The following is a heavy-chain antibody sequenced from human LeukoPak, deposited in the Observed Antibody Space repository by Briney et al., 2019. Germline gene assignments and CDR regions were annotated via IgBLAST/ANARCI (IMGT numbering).Heavy chain of an antibody. J-gene: IGHJ6*03. Sequence: GGSLRLSCAASGFTFNSYGMTWVRQAPGKGVEWVSSISKSGDTTYYADSVKGRFTISRDSSKNMVFLQMSSLTDDDTDVYYCARESLLRGAISHVWAYSKSDFFYMDVWGKGATVTISS. CDR3: ARESLLRGAISHVWAYSKSDFFYMDV. CDR2: ISKSGDTT. V-gene: IGHV3-23*01. CDR1: GFTFNSYG. D-gene: IGHD3-10*01.